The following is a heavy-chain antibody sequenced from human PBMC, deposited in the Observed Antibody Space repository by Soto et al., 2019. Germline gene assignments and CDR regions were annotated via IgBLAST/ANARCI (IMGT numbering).Heavy chain of an antibody. J-gene: IGHJ6*02. V-gene: IGHV1-18*01. CDR2: ISTYNGNT. D-gene: IGHD2-15*01. Sequence: ASVKVSCKASGYTFDRYGISWVRQAPGQGLGWMGWISTYNGNTNYAQKLKGRVTMTTDTFTSTAYMELRSLTSDDTAVYYCAREGYCSSGSCALYSHEYFGMDVWGQGTTVTVSS. CDR3: AREGYCSSGSCALYSHEYFGMDV. CDR1: GYTFDRYG.